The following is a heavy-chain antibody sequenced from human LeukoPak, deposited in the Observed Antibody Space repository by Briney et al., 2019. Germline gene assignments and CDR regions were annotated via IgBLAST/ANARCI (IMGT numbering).Heavy chain of an antibody. CDR1: GGSISSHY. D-gene: IGHD5/OR15-5a*01. V-gene: IGHV4-59*11. CDR3: ARDLHFYDSPGDYYYYYMDV. Sequence: KTSETLSLTCTVSGGSISSHYWSWIRQPPGKGLEWIGYIYYSGSTNYNPSLKSRVTISVDTSKNQFSLKLSSVTAADTAVYYCARDLHFYDSPGDYYYYYMDVWGKGTTVTVSS. CDR2: IYYSGST. J-gene: IGHJ6*03.